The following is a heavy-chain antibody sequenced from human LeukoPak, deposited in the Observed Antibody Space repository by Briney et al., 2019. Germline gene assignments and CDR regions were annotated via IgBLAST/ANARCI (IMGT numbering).Heavy chain of an antibody. V-gene: IGHV1-46*01. CDR2: INPSGGST. D-gene: IGHD3-3*02. CDR1: GYTFTRYY. Sequence: ASVTLSFKASGYTFTRYYMHWVRQAPGQGLEWMGIINPSGGSTSYAQKFQGRVTMTRDMSTSTVYMELSSLRSEDTAVYYCARASSSSIIYYYYYTDVWGKGNMVTVSS. CDR3: ARASSSSIIYYYYYTDV. J-gene: IGHJ6*03.